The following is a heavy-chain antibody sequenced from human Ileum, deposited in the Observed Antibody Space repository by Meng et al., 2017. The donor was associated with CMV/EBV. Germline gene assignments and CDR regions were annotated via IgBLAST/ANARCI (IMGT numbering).Heavy chain of an antibody. D-gene: IGHD2-15*01. Sequence: GESLKISCAASGFTFSSYVMTWVRQALGKGLEWVSAISGSGDRTHSADSVKGRLTISRDNSQNTLYLQMNSLRVEDTAVYYCAKDRAGVVADAFDLWGQGTMVTVSS. J-gene: IGHJ3*01. CDR2: ISGSGDRT. CDR3: AKDRAGVVADAFDL. CDR1: GFTFSSYV. V-gene: IGHV3-23*01.